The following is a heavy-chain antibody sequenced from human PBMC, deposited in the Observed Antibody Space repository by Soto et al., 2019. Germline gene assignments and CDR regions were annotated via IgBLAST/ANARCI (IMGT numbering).Heavy chain of an antibody. V-gene: IGHV4-34*01. Sequence: LETMSLTCAVYGGSFSCYLWSWIRQPPGKGLEWIGEINHSGSTNYNPSLKSRVTISVDTSKNQFSLKLSSVTAADTAVYYCARGRGYGMDVWGQGTTVTVSS. J-gene: IGHJ6*02. CDR1: GGSFSCYL. CDR2: INHSGST. CDR3: ARGRGYGMDV.